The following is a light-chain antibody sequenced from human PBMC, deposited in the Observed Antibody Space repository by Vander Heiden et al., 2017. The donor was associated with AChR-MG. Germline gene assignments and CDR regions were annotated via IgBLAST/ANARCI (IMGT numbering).Light chain of an antibody. V-gene: IGLV2-14*01. CDR1: SSDVGGYNY. J-gene: IGLJ2*01. CDR3: KSYADTNTGG. CDR2: AVT. Sequence: QSALTQPTSVSGSPGQSITISCTGTSSDVGGYNYVSWYQQHPCKDPKLMIDAVTSRPSGVSNRLSGSKSGNTASLNISGLQTEDEADYYCKSYADTNTGGVGGGTKLTVL.